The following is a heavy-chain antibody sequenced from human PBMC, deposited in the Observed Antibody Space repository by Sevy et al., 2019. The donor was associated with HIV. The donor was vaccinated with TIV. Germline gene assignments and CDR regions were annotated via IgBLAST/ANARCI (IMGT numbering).Heavy chain of an antibody. CDR2: ISSSSSYI. CDR3: AREIGLPAAPDY. CDR1: GFTFSSYS. V-gene: IGHV3-21*01. Sequence: GGSLRLSCAASGFTFSSYSMNWVRQAPGKGLEWVSSISSSSSYIYYANSVKGRFTISRDNAKNSLYLQMNSLRAEDTAVYYRAREIGLPAAPDYWGQGTLVTVSS. D-gene: IGHD2-2*01. J-gene: IGHJ4*02.